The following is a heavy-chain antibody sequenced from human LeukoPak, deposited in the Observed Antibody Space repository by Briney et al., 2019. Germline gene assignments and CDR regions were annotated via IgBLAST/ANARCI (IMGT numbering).Heavy chain of an antibody. D-gene: IGHD4-17*01. CDR3: AKVSTVTTGRFDP. V-gene: IGHV3-23*01. J-gene: IGHJ5*02. Sequence: RFTISRDNSKNMLYLQMNSLRAEDTAVYYCAKVSTVTTGRFDPWGQGTLVTVSS.